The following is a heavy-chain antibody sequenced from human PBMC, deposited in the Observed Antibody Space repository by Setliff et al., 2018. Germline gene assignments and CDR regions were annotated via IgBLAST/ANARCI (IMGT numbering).Heavy chain of an antibody. CDR3: SRERYFDWFFED. CDR2: INQRGST. V-gene: IGHV4-34*01. D-gene: IGHD3-9*01. J-gene: IGHJ4*01. CDR1: GDSFSDYY. Sequence: SETLSLTCAVYGDSFSDYYWSWIRQPPGKGLEWIEEINQRGSTNYSPSLRRRVTMSVDSYKKQLFLKLGSVTAADTAVYYCSRERYFDWFFEDWGHGTLVTVSS.